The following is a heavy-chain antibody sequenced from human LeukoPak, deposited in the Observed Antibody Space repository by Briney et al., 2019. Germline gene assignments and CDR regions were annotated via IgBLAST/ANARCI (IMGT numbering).Heavy chain of an antibody. CDR3: ARDAGGDTAMGDV. Sequence: GGSLRLSCAASGFTFSSYWMSWVRQAPGKGLEWVANIKQDGSEKYYVDSVKGRFTISRDNAKNSLYLQMNSLRAEDTAVYYCARDAGGDTAMGDVWGKGTTVTVSP. D-gene: IGHD5-18*01. CDR2: IKQDGSEK. V-gene: IGHV3-7*01. J-gene: IGHJ6*04. CDR1: GFTFSSYW.